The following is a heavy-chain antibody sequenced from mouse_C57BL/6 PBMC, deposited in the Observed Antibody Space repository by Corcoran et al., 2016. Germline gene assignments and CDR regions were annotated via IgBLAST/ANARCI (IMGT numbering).Heavy chain of an antibody. J-gene: IGHJ1*03. CDR2: IYPGDGDT. V-gene: IGHV1-80*01. CDR3: ARGNYGSSLDWYVDG. CDR1: GYAFSSYW. Sequence: QFQLQQSGSELVKPGASVKISCKASGYAFSSYWMNWVKQRPGKGLEWIGQIYPGDGDTNYNGKFKGKATLTADKSSSTAYMQLSSLTSEDSAVYFCARGNYGSSLDWYVDGWGTGTTVTVSS. D-gene: IGHD1-1*01.